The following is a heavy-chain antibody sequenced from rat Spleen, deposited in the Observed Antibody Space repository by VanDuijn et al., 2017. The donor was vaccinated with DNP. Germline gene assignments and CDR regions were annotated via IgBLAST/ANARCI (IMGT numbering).Heavy chain of an antibody. D-gene: IGHD1-11*01. J-gene: IGHJ2*01. CDR2: INKHSSII. V-gene: IGHV4-2*01. CDR1: GFNFNDYW. Sequence: EVKLVESGGGLVQPGRSLKLSCAASGFNFNDYWMGWVRQAPGKGLEWIGQINKHSSIINYIPSLKDKFTISRDNAQNTLYLQMNKLGSEDTAIYYCAKGPNYGGWSDYFDYWGQGVLVTVSS. CDR3: AKGPNYGGWSDYFDY.